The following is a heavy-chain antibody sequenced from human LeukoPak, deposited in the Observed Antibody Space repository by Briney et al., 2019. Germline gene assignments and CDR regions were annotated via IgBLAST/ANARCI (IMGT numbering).Heavy chain of an antibody. CDR1: GGTFSSYA. V-gene: IGHV1-69*06. CDR3: ASEGYDSSGYYYPDY. D-gene: IGHD3-22*01. CDR2: IIPIFGTA. J-gene: IGHJ4*02. Sequence: ASVKVSCKASGGTFSSYAISWVRQAPGQGLEWMGGIIPIFGTANYAQKFQGRVTITADKSTSTAYMELSSLRSEDTAVYYCASEGYDSSGYYYPDYWGQGTLVTVSS.